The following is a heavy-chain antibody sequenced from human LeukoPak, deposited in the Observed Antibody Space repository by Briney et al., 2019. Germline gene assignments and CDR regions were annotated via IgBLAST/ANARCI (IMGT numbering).Heavy chain of an antibody. Sequence: SETLSLTCTVSGGSISSYYWSWIRQPPGKGLEWIGYIYYSGSTNYNPSLKSRVTISVDTSKNQFSLKLSSVTAADTAVYYCARTPTRRVGAPTPYFDYWGQGTLVTVSS. CDR1: GGSISSYY. V-gene: IGHV4-59*08. D-gene: IGHD1-26*01. CDR2: IYYSGST. J-gene: IGHJ4*02. CDR3: ARTPTRRVGAPTPYFDY.